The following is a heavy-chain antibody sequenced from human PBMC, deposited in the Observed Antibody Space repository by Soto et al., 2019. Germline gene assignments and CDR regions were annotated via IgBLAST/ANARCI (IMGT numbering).Heavy chain of an antibody. D-gene: IGHD2-2*01. Sequence: SETLSLTCTVSGGSISSSSYFWGWIRQPPGKGLEWIGSIYYSGSTYYNPSLKSRVTVSVDTSKNQFSLKLSSVTAADTAIYYCARESRFQYFDWGQGTLVTVSS. J-gene: IGHJ4*02. V-gene: IGHV4-39*07. CDR2: IYYSGST. CDR3: ARESRFQYFD. CDR1: GGSISSSSYF.